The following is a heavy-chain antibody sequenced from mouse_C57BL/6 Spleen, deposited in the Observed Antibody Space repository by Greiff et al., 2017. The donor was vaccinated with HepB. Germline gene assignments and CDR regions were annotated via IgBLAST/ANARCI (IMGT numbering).Heavy chain of an antibody. CDR3: ARGALTGYFDY. CDR1: GYTFTSYW. J-gene: IGHJ2*01. CDR2: IDPSDSYT. D-gene: IGHD4-1*01. V-gene: IGHV1-69*01. Sequence: VQLQQSGAELVMPGASVKLSCKASGYTFTSYWMHWVKQRPGQGLEWIGEIDPSDSYTNYNQKFKGKSTLTVDKSSSTAYMQLSSLTSEDSAVYYCARGALTGYFDYWGQSTTLTVSS.